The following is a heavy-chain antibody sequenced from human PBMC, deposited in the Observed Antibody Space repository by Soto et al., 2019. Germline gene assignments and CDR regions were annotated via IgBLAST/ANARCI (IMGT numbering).Heavy chain of an antibody. V-gene: IGHV3-23*01. D-gene: IGHD1-26*01. Sequence: GGSLRLSCAASGFTFSSYAMSWVRLAPGRGLEWVSTINNSGGLTFYADSVKGRFTISRDNYKNTLYLQVSSLRPEDTAVYYCAKSLGGSYDYWGLGTLVTVS. CDR2: INNSGGLT. J-gene: IGHJ4*02. CDR1: GFTFSSYA. CDR3: AKSLGGSYDY.